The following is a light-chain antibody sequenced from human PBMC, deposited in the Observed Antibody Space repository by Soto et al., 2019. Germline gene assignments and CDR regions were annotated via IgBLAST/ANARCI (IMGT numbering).Light chain of an antibody. V-gene: IGKV1-39*01. CDR2: VAS. CDR1: QSIDTY. J-gene: IGKJ1*01. Sequence: DIQMTQSPSSLSASVGDRVTINCRASQSIDTYLNWYQQKPGKAPKVLIYVASRLQTGVPSRFSGSGSGTDFSLTITSLQPEDSATYFCQQSDTIPWTFGQGTRVEVK. CDR3: QQSDTIPWT.